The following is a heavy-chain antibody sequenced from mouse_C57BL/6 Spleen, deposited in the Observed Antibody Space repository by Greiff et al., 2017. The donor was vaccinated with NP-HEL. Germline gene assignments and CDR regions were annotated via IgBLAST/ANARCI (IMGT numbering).Heavy chain of an antibody. V-gene: IGHV5-17*01. J-gene: IGHJ1*03. CDR2: ISRGSSTS. D-gene: IGHD1-1*01. Sequence: EVKLMESGGGLVKPGGSLKLSCAASGFTFSDYGMHWVRQAPEKGLEWVAYISRGSSTSYYADTVKGRFTLYRDNAKNTLFLQMTSLRSEDTAMYYCARRYGSSYWYFDVWGTGTTVTVSS. CDR1: GFTFSDYG. CDR3: ARRYGSSYWYFDV.